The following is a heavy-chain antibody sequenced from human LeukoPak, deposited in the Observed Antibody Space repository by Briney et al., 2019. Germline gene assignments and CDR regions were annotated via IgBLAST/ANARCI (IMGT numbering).Heavy chain of an antibody. J-gene: IGHJ6*03. Sequence: PGGSLRLSCAASGFTFSSYGMHWVRQAPGKGLEWVAFIRYDGSNKYCADSVKGRFTISRDNSKNTLYLQMNSLRAEDTAVYYCAKGKAAFRYMDVWGKGTTVTVSS. D-gene: IGHD2/OR15-2a*01. CDR1: GFTFSSYG. CDR3: AKGKAAFRYMDV. CDR2: IRYDGSNK. V-gene: IGHV3-30*02.